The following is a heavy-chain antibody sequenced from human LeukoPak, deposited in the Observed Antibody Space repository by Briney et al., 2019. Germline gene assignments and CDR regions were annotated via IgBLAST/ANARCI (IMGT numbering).Heavy chain of an antibody. CDR1: GFTFSSYG. D-gene: IGHD2-2*01. J-gene: IGHJ4*02. CDR2: ISYDGSNK. Sequence: GGSLRLSCAASGFTFSSYGMHWVRRAPGKGLEWVAVISYDGSNKYYADSVKGRFTISRDNSKNTLYLQMNSLRAEDTAVYYCAKDLWQYQLLFRALDYWGQGTLVTVSS. CDR3: AKDLWQYQLLFRALDY. V-gene: IGHV3-30*18.